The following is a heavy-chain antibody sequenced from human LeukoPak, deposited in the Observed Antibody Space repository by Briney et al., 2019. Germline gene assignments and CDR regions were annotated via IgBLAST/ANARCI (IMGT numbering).Heavy chain of an antibody. CDR1: GYTFTSYA. V-gene: IGHV1-3*01. Sequence: ASVKVSCKASGYTFTSYAMHWVRQAPGQRLEWMGWINAGNGNTEYSQKFQGRVTITRDTSASTAYMELSSLRSEDTAVYYCASLNYYDSRGYSAYWGQGTLVTVSS. J-gene: IGHJ4*02. D-gene: IGHD3-22*01. CDR2: INAGNGNT. CDR3: ASLNYYDSRGYSAY.